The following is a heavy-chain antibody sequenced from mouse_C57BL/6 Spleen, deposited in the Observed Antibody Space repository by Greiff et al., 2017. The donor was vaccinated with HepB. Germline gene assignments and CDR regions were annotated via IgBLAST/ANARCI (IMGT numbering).Heavy chain of an antibody. V-gene: IGHV3-1*01. CDR3: ARGDYGSSVYYAMDY. CDR1: GYSITSGYD. Sequence: VQLKESGPGMVKPSQSLSLTCTVTGYSITSGYDWHWIRHFPGNKLEWIGYISYSGSTNYNTTLKSRLSITHDTSKSHYFLQLNTVTTEDTATYYCARGDYGSSVYYAMDYWGQGTSVTVSS. J-gene: IGHJ4*01. D-gene: IGHD1-1*01. CDR2: ISYSGST.